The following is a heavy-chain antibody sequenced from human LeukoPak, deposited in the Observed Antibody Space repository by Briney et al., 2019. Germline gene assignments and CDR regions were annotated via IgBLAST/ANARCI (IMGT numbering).Heavy chain of an antibody. CDR1: GFTFHHYA. Sequence: GRCLRLSCAASGFTFHHYAIHWVRQVPGKGLEWVSGISWNSAYIGYADSVKGRFTISRDNAKNSVYLQMNSLRAEDTALYYCAKDKAPLYSGYDWDLDFWGQGTMVTVSS. V-gene: IGHV3-9*01. J-gene: IGHJ4*02. CDR2: ISWNSAYI. D-gene: IGHD5-12*01. CDR3: AKDKAPLYSGYDWDLDF.